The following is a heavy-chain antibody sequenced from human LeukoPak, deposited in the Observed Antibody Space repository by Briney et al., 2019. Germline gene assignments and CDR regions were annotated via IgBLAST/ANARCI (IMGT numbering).Heavy chain of an antibody. V-gene: IGHV3-7*01. J-gene: IGHJ3*02. CDR1: GFTFSRYW. CDR3: ATPYRGWLRVGGYDI. D-gene: IGHD5-12*01. Sequence: GGSLRLSCTVSGFTFSRYWMSWVRQAPGKGLEWVANIKQDGSEKHYVDSVKGRFTISRDISKNTLYLQMNSLRAEDTALYYCATPYRGWLRVGGYDIWGQGTMVTISS. CDR2: IKQDGSEK.